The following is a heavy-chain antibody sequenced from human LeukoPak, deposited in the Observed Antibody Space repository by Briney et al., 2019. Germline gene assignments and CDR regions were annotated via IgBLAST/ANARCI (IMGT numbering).Heavy chain of an antibody. CDR3: ARQSPRLVGATPLTW. Sequence: GGSLRLSCAASGFTFSSYWMSWVRQAPVKGLEWVANIKQDGSEKYYVDSVKGRFTISRDNAKNSLYLQMNSLRAEDTAVYYCARQSPRLVGATPLTWWGQGTLVTVSS. D-gene: IGHD1-26*01. J-gene: IGHJ4*02. CDR1: GFTFSSYW. V-gene: IGHV3-7*01. CDR2: IKQDGSEK.